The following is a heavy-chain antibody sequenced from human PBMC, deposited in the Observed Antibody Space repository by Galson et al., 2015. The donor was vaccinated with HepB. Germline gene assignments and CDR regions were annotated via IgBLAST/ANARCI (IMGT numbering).Heavy chain of an antibody. CDR2: ISFDGNNE. Sequence: SLRLSCAASGVAFNSHPMYWVRQAPGKGLEGVALISFDGNNEFYTDSVKGRFTISRDNSRDTLFLHMNSLRDDDTAVYYCARGFYGSGSYPSSMDVWGKGTTVIVS. J-gene: IGHJ6*03. D-gene: IGHD3-10*01. V-gene: IGHV3-30-3*01. CDR3: ARGFYGSGSYPSSMDV. CDR1: GVAFNSHP.